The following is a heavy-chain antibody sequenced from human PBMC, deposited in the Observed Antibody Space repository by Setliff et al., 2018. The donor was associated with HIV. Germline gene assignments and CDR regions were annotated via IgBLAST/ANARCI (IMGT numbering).Heavy chain of an antibody. CDR1: GGSISSHY. D-gene: IGHD3-10*01. V-gene: IGHV4-4*08. Sequence: SSETLSLTCTVSGGSISSHYWSWIRQPPGKGLEWVGYIYYSGSTYYNPSLKSRPTISVDTSKNQFSLKLSSVTAADTAVYYCARDNSYYYGSGSHYWYGMDVWGQGTTVTVSS. CDR3: ARDNSYYYGSGSHYWYGMDV. CDR2: IYYSGST. J-gene: IGHJ6*01.